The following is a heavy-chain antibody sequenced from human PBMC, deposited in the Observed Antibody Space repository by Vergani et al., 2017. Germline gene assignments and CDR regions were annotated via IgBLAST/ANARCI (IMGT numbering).Heavy chain of an antibody. CDR2: IYYSGST. CDR1: GGSISSYY. CDR3: ARHLLYYWYFDL. V-gene: IGHV4-59*08. J-gene: IGHJ2*01. Sequence: QVQLQESGPGLVKPSETLSLTCTVSGGSISSYYWSWIRQPPGKGLEWIGYIYYSGSTNYNTSLKSRVTISVDTSKNQFSLKLSSVTAADTAVYYCARHLLYYWYFDLWGRGTLVTVSS.